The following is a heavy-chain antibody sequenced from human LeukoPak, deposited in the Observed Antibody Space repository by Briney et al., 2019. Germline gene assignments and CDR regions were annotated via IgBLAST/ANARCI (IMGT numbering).Heavy chain of an antibody. CDR3: ARTVGRSGWYDAYYYGMDV. Sequence: PGGSLRLSCAASGFTFSSYAMSWVRQAPGKGLEWVSAISDSGDSTYYADSVKGRFTISRDNSKKTVWLQMNSLRAEDTAVYYCARTVGRSGWYDAYYYGMDVWGQGTTVTVSS. CDR1: GFTFSSYA. V-gene: IGHV3-23*01. J-gene: IGHJ6*02. CDR2: ISDSGDST. D-gene: IGHD6-19*01.